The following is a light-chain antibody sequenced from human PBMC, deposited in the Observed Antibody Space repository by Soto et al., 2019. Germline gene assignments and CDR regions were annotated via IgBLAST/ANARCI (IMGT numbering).Light chain of an antibody. CDR1: QSVSSN. CDR2: GAS. CDR3: QQYNNWPPIP. Sequence: EIVMTQSPATLSVSPGERATLSCRASQSVSSNLAWYQQKPGQAPRLLIYGASTRATGIPARFSGSGSGTEFTLTISSLQSEDFAVYYCQQYNNWPPIPFGQGRRPEIK. J-gene: IGKJ5*01. V-gene: IGKV3-15*01.